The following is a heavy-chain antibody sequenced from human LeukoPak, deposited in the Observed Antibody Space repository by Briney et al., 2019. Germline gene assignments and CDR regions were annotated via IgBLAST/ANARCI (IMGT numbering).Heavy chain of an antibody. CDR3: AKVSSGWLEIDY. J-gene: IGHJ4*02. Sequence: PGGSLRLSCAASGFTFDDYVMHWVRQAPGKGLEWVSLISWDGGSTYYADSVKGRFTISRDNSKNSLYLQMNSLRAEDTALYYCAKVSSGWLEIDYWGQGTLVTVSS. CDR1: GFTFDDYV. D-gene: IGHD6-19*01. V-gene: IGHV3-43D*03. CDR2: ISWDGGST.